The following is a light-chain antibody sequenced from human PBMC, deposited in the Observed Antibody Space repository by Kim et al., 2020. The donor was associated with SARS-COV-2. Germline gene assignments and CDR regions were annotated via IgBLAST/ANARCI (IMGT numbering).Light chain of an antibody. V-gene: IGKV3-11*01. CDR1: QGVGNY. CDR3: HQRSNWPPIT. Sequence: SAGERAPLSCRASQGVGNYVGWYQQRPGQAPRLLIYDVSNRATGVPDRFTGSGSETDFTLTISDLEPEDFAVYYCHQRSNWPPITFGQGTRLEIK. J-gene: IGKJ5*01. CDR2: DVS.